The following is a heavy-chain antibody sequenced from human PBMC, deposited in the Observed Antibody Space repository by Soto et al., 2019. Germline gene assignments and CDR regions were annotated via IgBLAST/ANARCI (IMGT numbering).Heavy chain of an antibody. Sequence: EVQLVESGGGLVQPGGSLKLSCAASGFTFSGSAMHWVRQASGKGLGWVGRIRSKAKSYATVYAASVKGRFTISRDDSKNTASLQMSSLKTEDTAVYYCTRLGIAAAGTDYWGQGTLVTVSS. V-gene: IGHV3-73*02. CDR2: IRSKAKSYAT. CDR1: GFTFSGSA. D-gene: IGHD6-13*01. CDR3: TRLGIAAAGTDY. J-gene: IGHJ4*02.